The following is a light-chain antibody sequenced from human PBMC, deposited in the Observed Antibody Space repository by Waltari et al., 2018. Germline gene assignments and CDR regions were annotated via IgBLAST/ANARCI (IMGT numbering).Light chain of an antibody. CDR3: HQYYSTPLT. J-gene: IGKJ4*01. CDR2: WAS. Sequence: DIVMTQSPDSLTVSLGERATLNCKTSQSVLFSSNNKNYLAWYQQKPGQPPKLLLYWASTRESGVPDRFSGSGSGTDFTLTISSLQAEDVAVYYCHQYYSTPLTFAGGTKVEIK. CDR1: QSVLFSSNNKNY. V-gene: IGKV4-1*01.